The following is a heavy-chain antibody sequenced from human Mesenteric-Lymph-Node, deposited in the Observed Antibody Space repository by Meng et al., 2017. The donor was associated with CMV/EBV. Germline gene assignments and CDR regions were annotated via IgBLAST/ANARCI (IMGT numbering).Heavy chain of an antibody. CDR3: ATSRRFLEWSYDY. J-gene: IGHJ4*02. V-gene: IGHV1-2*02. Sequence: CKASGYTFTGYYMHWVRQAPGQGLEWMGWINPNSGGTNYAQKFQGGVTMTRDTSISTAYMELSRLRSDDTAVYYCATSRRFLEWSYDYWGQGTLVTVSS. CDR2: INPNSGGT. CDR1: GYTFTGYY. D-gene: IGHD3-3*01.